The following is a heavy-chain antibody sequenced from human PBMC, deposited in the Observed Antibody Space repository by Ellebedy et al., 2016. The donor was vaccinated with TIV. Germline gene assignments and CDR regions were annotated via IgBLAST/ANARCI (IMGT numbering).Heavy chain of an antibody. V-gene: IGHV1-46*04. CDR3: ARSRSSGWLHTPDY. CDR2: INPSNGST. Sequence: AASVKVSCKASGYTFTSYFIHWVRQAPGQGPEWMGIINPSNGSTTYAQKSQGRVTMTRDTSTSTVYMELSSLRSEDTAVYFCARSRSSGWLHTPDYWGQGTLVTVSS. J-gene: IGHJ4*02. D-gene: IGHD6-19*01. CDR1: GYTFTSYF.